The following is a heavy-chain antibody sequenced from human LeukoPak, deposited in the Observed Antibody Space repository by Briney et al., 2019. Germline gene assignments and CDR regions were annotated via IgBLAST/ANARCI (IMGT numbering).Heavy chain of an antibody. CDR3: ARHSDRRHFDL. CDR1: GGFISGSY. J-gene: IGHJ2*01. Sequence: SETLSLTCTVSGGFISGSYWSWIRQPPGKGLEWIGYIYYSGSTSYNPSLKSRVTISVDTSKNQFSLKLTSVIAEDTAVYYCARHSDRRHFDLWGRGTLVTVSS. CDR2: IYYSGST. V-gene: IGHV4-59*08.